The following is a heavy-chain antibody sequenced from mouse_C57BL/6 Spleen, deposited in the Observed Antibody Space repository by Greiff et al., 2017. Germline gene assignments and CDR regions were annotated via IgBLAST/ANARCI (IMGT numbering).Heavy chain of an antibody. J-gene: IGHJ3*01. Sequence: DVKLQESGPGLVKPSQSLSLTCSVTGYSITSGYYWNWIRQFPGNKLEWMGYISYDGSNNYNPSLKNRISITRDTSKNQFFLKLNSVTTEDTATYYCAREGTYGNYGFAYWGQGTLVTVSA. V-gene: IGHV3-6*01. CDR2: ISYDGSN. CDR3: AREGTYGNYGFAY. D-gene: IGHD2-1*01. CDR1: GYSITSGYY.